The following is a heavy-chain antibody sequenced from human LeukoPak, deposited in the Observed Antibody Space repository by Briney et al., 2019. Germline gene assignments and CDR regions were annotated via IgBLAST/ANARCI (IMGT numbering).Heavy chain of an antibody. CDR2: ISSNGDKT. V-gene: IGHV3-64*01. J-gene: IGHJ4*02. CDR1: GFSFSSYA. D-gene: IGHD5-18*01. CDR3: ARSLRAGYGLLDC. Sequence: PGGSLRLSCTVSGFSFSSYAVYWVRQAPGKGLEYVSAISSNGDKTYYANSVKGRFTISRDNSKNTLYLQMGSLRDEDMAVYYCARSLRAGYGLLDCWGQGTQVAVSS.